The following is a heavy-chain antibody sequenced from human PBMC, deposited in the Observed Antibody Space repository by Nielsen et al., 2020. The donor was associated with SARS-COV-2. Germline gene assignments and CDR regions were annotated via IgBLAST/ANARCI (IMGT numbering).Heavy chain of an antibody. J-gene: IGHJ6*02. V-gene: IGHV1-2*06. CDR2: INPNSGGA. CDR3: TRAFRRPPYDGMDV. CDR1: GYTFTDYY. Sequence: ASVKVSCKASGYTFTDYYIYWVRQAPGQGFEWMGRINPNSGGANYAQKFQGRVTMTGDTSINIAYMELSRLRSDDTAVYYCTRAFRRPPYDGMDVWGQGTTVTVS. D-gene: IGHD3-10*01.